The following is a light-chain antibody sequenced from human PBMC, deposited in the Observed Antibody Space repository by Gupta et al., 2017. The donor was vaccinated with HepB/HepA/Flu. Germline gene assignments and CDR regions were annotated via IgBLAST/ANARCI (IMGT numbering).Light chain of an antibody. J-gene: IGLJ2*01. V-gene: IGLV2-23*02. Sequence: QSALTQSASVSGSPGQSITISCTGTRSDVGSYNLVSCYQPHPAKAPTLMIYDVIKRPSGVSNRFSGSKAGNTASLTISGLEDEDEDNYYCCSDEGSSTLVFGGGTKLTVL. CDR1: RSDVGSYNL. CDR2: DVI. CDR3: CSDEGSSTLV.